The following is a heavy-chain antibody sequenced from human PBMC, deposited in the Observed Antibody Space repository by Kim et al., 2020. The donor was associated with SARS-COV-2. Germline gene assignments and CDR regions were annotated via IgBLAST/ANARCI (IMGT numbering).Heavy chain of an antibody. CDR3: ARRDWLAAFDI. Sequence: TRYSPCFQGQVTIPADNSNSTAYLQWSGLKASDTAMYYCARRDWLAAFDIWGQGTMVTVSS. J-gene: IGHJ3*02. CDR2: T. V-gene: IGHV5-51*01. D-gene: IGHD3-9*01.